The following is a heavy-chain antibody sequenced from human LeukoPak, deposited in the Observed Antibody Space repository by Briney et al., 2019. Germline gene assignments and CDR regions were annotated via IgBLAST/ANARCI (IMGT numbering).Heavy chain of an antibody. D-gene: IGHD3-10*01. J-gene: IGHJ5*02. Sequence: SVKVSCKASGGTFSSYTISWVRQAPGQGLEWMGRIIPILGIANYAQKLQGRVTITADKSTSTAYMELSSLRSEDTAVYYCAREGAGTMVRGVPNWFDPWGQGTLVTVSS. CDR2: IIPILGIA. CDR1: GGTFSSYT. CDR3: AREGAGTMVRGVPNWFDP. V-gene: IGHV1-69*04.